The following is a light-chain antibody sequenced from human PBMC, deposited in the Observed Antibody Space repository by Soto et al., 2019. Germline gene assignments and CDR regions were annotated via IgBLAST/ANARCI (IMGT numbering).Light chain of an antibody. V-gene: IGKV1-12*01. Sequence: DIQMTQSPSSLSASVVDRVTITCLASQDLDRWLAWYQQKPGEAPKVLIFAASSLQSVLPSRFSGGGSGTDFSLTISSLQPEDFATYYCKQSRSFPLTFGGGTKVDIK. CDR2: AAS. J-gene: IGKJ4*01. CDR1: QDLDRW. CDR3: KQSRSFPLT.